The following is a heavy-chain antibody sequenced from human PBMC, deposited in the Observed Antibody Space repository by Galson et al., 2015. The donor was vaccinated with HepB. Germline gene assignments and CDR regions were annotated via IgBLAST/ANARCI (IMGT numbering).Heavy chain of an antibody. CDR3: ARGLIVALPGTISDYYSGFGV. CDR2: IIPSFATA. CDR1: GGIFSNYG. Sequence: SVKVSCKASGGIFSNYGIRWVRQAPGQGLEWMGEIIPSFATANYAQKFQGRLTITADGSTSTAYMELSSLRSDDTAMYYCARGLIVALPGTISDYYSGFGVWGQGTTVTVAS. D-gene: IGHD2-2*02. J-gene: IGHJ6*02. V-gene: IGHV1-69*13.